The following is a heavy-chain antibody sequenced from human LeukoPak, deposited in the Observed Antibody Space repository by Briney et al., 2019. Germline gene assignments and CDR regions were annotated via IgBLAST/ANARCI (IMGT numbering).Heavy chain of an antibody. Sequence: GGSLRLSCAASGFTFSSYNMNWVRQAPGKGLEWVSSISSSSSYIYYADSVKGRFTISRDNAKNSLYLQMNSLRAEDTAVYYCASGYCSGDSCYSTFDYWGQGTLVTVSS. CDR1: GFTFSSYN. J-gene: IGHJ4*02. V-gene: IGHV3-21*01. CDR3: ASGYCSGDSCYSTFDY. CDR2: ISSSSSYI. D-gene: IGHD2-15*01.